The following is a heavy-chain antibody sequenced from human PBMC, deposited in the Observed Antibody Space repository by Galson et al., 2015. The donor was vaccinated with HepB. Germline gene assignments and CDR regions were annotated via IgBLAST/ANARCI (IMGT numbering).Heavy chain of an antibody. J-gene: IGHJ4*02. Sequence: SLRLSCAASGFTFSTYSMNWVRQAPGKGLEWISYISSSGNIIYYADSVKGRFTISRDNAKSSLYLQMNSLRFEDTAVYYCARAPNPRFWSGYADYWGQGTLVTVSS. CDR1: GFTFSTYS. CDR2: ISSSGNII. D-gene: IGHD3-3*01. V-gene: IGHV3-48*04. CDR3: ARAPNPRFWSGYADY.